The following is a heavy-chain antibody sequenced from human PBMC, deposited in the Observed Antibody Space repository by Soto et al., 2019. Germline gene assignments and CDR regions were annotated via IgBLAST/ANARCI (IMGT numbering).Heavy chain of an antibody. CDR2: IKQDGSEK. D-gene: IGHD3-10*01. CDR1: EVTSGDYW. J-gene: IGHJ6*02. Sequence: LRLWSGAAEVTSGDYWVSRVIQKKGKGLEWVANIKQDGSEKYYVDSVKGRFTISRDNAKNSLYLQMNSLRAEDTAVYYCAREGFRAGMSYSGMEVWGQGTTVTVFS. CDR3: AREGFRAGMSYSGMEV. V-gene: IGHV3-7*04.